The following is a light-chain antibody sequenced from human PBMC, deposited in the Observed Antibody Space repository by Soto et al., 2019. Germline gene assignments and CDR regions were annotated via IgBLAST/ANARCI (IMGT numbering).Light chain of an antibody. V-gene: IGLV2-14*01. CDR3: SSYTSSSSLV. CDR2: EVS. CDR1: SSDVGSYNY. J-gene: IGLJ1*01. Sequence: QSVLTQPASVSGSPGQSITISCTGASSDVGSYNYVSWYQQYPGKAPKLMLFEVSARPSGVSNRFSGSKSGYTASLTISGLQAEDEADYYCSSYTSSSSLVFGTGTKV.